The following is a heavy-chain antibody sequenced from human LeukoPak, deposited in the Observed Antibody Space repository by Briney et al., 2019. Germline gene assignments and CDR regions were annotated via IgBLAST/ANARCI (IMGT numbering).Heavy chain of an antibody. J-gene: IGHJ3*02. V-gene: IGHV1-46*01. CDR1: GYTFTSYY. CDR3: ASSFLNGAFDI. Sequence: ASVKVSCKASGYTFTSYYMHWVRQAPGQGLEWMGIINPSGGSTSYAQKFQGRVTMTRDTSTGTVYMELSSLRSEDTAVYYCASSFLNGAFDIWGQGTMVTVSS. CDR2: INPSGGST.